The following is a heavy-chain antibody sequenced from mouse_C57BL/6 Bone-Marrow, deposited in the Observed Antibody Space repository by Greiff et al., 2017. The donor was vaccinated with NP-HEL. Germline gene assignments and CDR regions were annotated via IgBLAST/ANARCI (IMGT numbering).Heavy chain of an antibody. CDR2: IYPGDGDT. CDR1: GYAFSSSW. CDR3: ARCYYGTRFAY. D-gene: IGHD1-1*01. Sequence: QVQLQQSGPELVKPGASVKISCKASGYAFSSSWMNWVKQRPGKGLEWIGRIYPGDGDTNYNGKFKGKATLTADKSSSTAYMQLSSLTSEDSAVYFCARCYYGTRFAYWGQGTLVTVSA. J-gene: IGHJ3*01. V-gene: IGHV1-82*01.